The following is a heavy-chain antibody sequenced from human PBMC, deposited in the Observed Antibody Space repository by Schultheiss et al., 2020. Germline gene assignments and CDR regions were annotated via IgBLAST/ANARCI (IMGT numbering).Heavy chain of an antibody. J-gene: IGHJ4*02. CDR3: AKGLSVAGASIDY. Sequence: GESLKISCAASGFTFSSHAMSWVRQAPGKGLEWVSAISGSGGSTYYADSVKGRFTISRDNSKNSLYLQMNSLRADDTALYYCAKGLSVAGASIDYWGQGTLVTFSS. D-gene: IGHD1-26*01. CDR1: GFTFSSHA. CDR2: ISGSGGST. V-gene: IGHV3-23*01.